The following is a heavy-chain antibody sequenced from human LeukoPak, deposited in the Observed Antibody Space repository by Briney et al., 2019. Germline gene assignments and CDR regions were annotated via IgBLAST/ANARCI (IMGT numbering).Heavy chain of an antibody. CDR1: GGSISSYY. CDR2: IYTSGST. CDR3: ARALILNCSGGSCYSGAAFDI. J-gene: IGHJ3*02. Sequence: SETLSLTCTVSGGSISSYYWSWIRQPPGKGLEWIGYIYTSGSTNYNPSLKSRVTISVDTSKNQFSLKLSSVTAADTAVYYCARALILNCSGGSCYSGAAFDIWGQGTMVTVSS. V-gene: IGHV4-4*09. D-gene: IGHD2-15*01.